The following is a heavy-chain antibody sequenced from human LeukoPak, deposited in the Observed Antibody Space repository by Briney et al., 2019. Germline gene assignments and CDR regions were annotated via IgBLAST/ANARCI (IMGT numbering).Heavy chain of an antibody. CDR3: AKDQRGLLTGYSNWFDP. CDR1: GFTFSSYA. V-gene: IGHV3-23*01. CDR2: ISGSGGST. Sequence: GGSLRLSCAASGFTFSSYAMSWVRQAPGKGLEWVSAISGSGGSTYYADSVKGRFTTSRDNSKNTLYLQMNSLRAEDTAVYYCAKDQRGLLTGYSNWFDPWGQGTLVTVSS. D-gene: IGHD3-9*01. J-gene: IGHJ5*02.